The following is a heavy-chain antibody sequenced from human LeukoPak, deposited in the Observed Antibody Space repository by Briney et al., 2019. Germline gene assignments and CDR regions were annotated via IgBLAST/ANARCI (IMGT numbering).Heavy chain of an antibody. V-gene: IGHV1-2*02. J-gene: IGHJ3*02. CDR1: GYTFTGYY. CDR2: INPNSGGT. D-gene: IGHD6-19*01. Sequence: ASVKVSCKASGYTFTGYYMHWVRQAPGQGLEWMGWINPNSGGTNYAQKFQGRVTMTRDTSISAAYMELSRLRSDDTAVYYCLQWLASDAFDIWGQGTMVTVSS. CDR3: LQWLASDAFDI.